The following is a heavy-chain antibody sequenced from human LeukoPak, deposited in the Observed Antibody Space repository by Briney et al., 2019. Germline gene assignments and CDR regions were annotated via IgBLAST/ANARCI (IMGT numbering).Heavy chain of an antibody. CDR2: MNPNSGNT. V-gene: IGHV1-8*03. J-gene: IGHJ5*02. CDR3: ARGLDYDFWSGYPTPNWFDP. Sequence: ASVKVSCKASGYTFISYDINWVRQATGQGLEWMGWMNPNSGNTGYAQKFQGRVTITADKSTSTAYMELSSLRSEDTAVYYYARGLDYDFWSGYPTPNWFDPWGQGALVTVSS. D-gene: IGHD3-3*01. CDR1: GYTFISYD.